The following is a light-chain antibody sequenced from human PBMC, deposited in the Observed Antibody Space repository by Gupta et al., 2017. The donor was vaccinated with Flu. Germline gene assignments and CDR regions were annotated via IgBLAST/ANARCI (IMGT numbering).Light chain of an antibody. J-gene: IGLJ2*01. CDR2: SRR. Sequence: QSILSQPPSVSGAPGQSVTISCLGSDSNIGRNSVNWYQHFPGAAPRLLIYSRRQRPSGVPDRFSGSQSSTSASLTISGLRSEDEADYYCADWDDNLDGVIFGGGTKVTVL. CDR3: ADWDDNLDGVI. CDR1: DSNIGRNS. V-gene: IGLV1-44*01.